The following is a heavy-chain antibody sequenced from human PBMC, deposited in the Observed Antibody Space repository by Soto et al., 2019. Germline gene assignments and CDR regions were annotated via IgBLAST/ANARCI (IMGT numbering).Heavy chain of an antibody. CDR3: AGGWYFFDY. V-gene: IGHV3-30*03. CDR2: ISYDGSNK. CDR1: GFTFNNYG. D-gene: IGHD6-19*01. Sequence: GGSLRLSCAASGFTFNNYGMHWARQAPGQGLEWVAGISYDGSNKYYADSVKGRFTISRDNSRNTLYLQMDSLRAEDTAVYYCAGGWYFFDYCGQGTLVTVSS. J-gene: IGHJ4*02.